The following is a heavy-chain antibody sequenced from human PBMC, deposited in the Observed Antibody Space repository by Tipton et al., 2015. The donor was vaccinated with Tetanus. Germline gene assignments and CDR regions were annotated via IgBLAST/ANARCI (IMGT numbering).Heavy chain of an antibody. D-gene: IGHD6-13*01. Sequence: QSGPEVKKPGSSVKVSCKASGGTFTNYALSWVRQAPGQGLEWVGGITPIFGTTNSAPKFQGRVTITADESTNTAYMELSSLRSEDTAVYYCARRPAFGYSSSWFGYYYGMDVWGQGTTVTVSS. CDR3: ARRPAFGYSSSWFGYYYGMDV. CDR1: GGTFTNYA. J-gene: IGHJ6*02. V-gene: IGHV1-69*01. CDR2: ITPIFGTT.